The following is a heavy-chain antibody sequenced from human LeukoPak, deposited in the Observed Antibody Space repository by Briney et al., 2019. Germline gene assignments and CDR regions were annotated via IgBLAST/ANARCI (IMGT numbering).Heavy chain of an antibody. CDR2: ISYDGSNK. J-gene: IGHJ4*02. CDR1: GFTFSSYG. D-gene: IGHD3-16*01. V-gene: IGHV3-30*18. Sequence: PGRSLRLSCAASGFTFSSYGMHWVRQAPGKGLEWVAVISYDGSNKYYADSVKGRFTISRDNSKNTLYLQMNSLRAEDTAVYYCAEDSEGDWGQGTLVTVSS. CDR3: AEDSEGD.